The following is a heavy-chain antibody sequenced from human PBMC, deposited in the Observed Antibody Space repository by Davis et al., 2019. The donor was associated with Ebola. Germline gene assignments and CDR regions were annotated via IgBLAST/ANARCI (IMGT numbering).Heavy chain of an antibody. CDR2: ISYDGSNK. D-gene: IGHD3-9*01. V-gene: IGHV3-30-3*02. J-gene: IGHJ4*02. CDR1: GFLFSNFA. Sequence: GESLKISCAASGFLFSNFAMHWVRQAPGKGLEWVAVISYDGSNKYYADSVKGRFTISRDNSKNTLYLQMNSLRAEDTAVYYCAKLGVYDTYYFDYWGQGTLVTVSS. CDR3: AKLGVYDTYYFDY.